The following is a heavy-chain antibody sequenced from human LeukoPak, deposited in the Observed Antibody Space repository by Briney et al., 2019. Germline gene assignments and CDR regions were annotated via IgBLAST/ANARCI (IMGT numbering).Heavy chain of an antibody. D-gene: IGHD3-10*01. J-gene: IGHJ4*02. CDR3: ARGGSFVEY. CDR2: IRPDANDG. Sequence: TGGSLRLSCAASGFTFSHYWMTWVRQAPGKGLEWVAIIRPDANDGSYVDSVKGRFTVSRDNAKNSLYLQMSSLRAEDTVVYYCARGGSFVEYWGQGTLASVSS. V-gene: IGHV3-7*01. CDR1: GFTFSHYW.